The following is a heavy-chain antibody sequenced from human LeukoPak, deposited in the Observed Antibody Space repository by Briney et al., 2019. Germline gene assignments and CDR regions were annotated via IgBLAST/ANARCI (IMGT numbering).Heavy chain of an antibody. CDR2: ISYDGSNK. J-gene: IGHJ4*02. V-gene: IGHV3-30-3*01. Sequence: GGSLRLSCAASGFTFSSYAMHWVRQAPGKGLEWVAVISYDGSNKYYADSVKGRFTISRDNSKNTLYLQMNSLRAEDTAVYYCARDLGSTVGAKVFDYWGQGTLVTVSS. D-gene: IGHD1-26*01. CDR3: ARDLGSTVGAKVFDY. CDR1: GFTFSSYA.